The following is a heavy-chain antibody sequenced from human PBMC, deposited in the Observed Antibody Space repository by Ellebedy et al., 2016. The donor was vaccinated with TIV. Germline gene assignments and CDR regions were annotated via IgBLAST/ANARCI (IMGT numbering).Heavy chain of an antibody. CDR2: VGGGDDRT. Sequence: PGGSLRLSCEASGFTAFNFAMSWVRQAPGKGLEWVSAVGGGDDRTFYADSVKGRFTISRDNSKTTLYLQMTSLRADDTAVYYCAKTEPYGTTWFGRIFWGQGTLVTVSS. CDR1: GFTAFNFA. J-gene: IGHJ4*02. D-gene: IGHD6-13*01. V-gene: IGHV3-23*01. CDR3: AKTEPYGTTWFGRIF.